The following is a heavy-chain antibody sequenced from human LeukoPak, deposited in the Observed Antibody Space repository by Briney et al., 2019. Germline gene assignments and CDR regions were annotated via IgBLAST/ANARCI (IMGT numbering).Heavy chain of an antibody. D-gene: IGHD3-10*01. J-gene: IGHJ4*02. CDR3: ASGFRGPNFDS. CDR2: IHYSGST. V-gene: IGHV4-38-2*01. CDR1: GYSISSAYY. Sequence: SETLSLTCQVSGYSISSAYYWGWIRQPPGKELEWIGSIHYSGSTSYNPSLKSRVTISGDTPRNQFSLKLSSVTAADTAVYYCASGFRGPNFDSWGQGTLVTVSS.